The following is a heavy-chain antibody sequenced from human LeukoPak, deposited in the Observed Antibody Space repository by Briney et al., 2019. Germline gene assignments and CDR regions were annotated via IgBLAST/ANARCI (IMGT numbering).Heavy chain of an antibody. CDR3: AKCMAEPGTCYFDN. V-gene: IGHV3-23*01. D-gene: IGHD6-13*01. CDR2: ISGSGGNT. Sequence: GGSLRLSCAASGFTFSSYAMTWVRQAPGEGREWVSGISGSGGNTYYANSVKGRFTISRDNSKSTLYLQMNNLGAEDTALYSCAKCMAEPGTCYFDNWGRGTLVTVSS. J-gene: IGHJ4*03. CDR1: GFTFSSYA.